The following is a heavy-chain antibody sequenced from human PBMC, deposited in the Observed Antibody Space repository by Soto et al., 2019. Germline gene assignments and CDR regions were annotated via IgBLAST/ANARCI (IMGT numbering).Heavy chain of an antibody. V-gene: IGHV3-23*01. CDR2: ITDNGGDS. D-gene: IGHD2-2*01. CDR1: VIILGSRA. CDR3: VRGSQDSYQGRRIFDF. J-gene: IGHJ4*02. Sequence: WGSLPVSCVSSVIILGSRAMNWVRQAPGEGLGWVSTITDNGGDSKYADSVRGRFTISRDDSKKILYLQMSNLRAEDSAVYYCVRGSQDSYQGRRIFDFWGRGTLVTVSS.